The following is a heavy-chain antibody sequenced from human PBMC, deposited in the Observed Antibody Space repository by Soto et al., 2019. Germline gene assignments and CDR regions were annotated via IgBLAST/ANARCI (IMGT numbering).Heavy chain of an antibody. CDR2: LSSSSSYI. V-gene: IGHV3-21*01. CDR1: GFTFSSYS. J-gene: IGHJ6*02. D-gene: IGHD3-22*01. CDR3: ARDYYDSSGTQIMDV. Sequence: GGSLRLSCAASGFTFSSYSMNWVRQAPGKGLEWVSSLSSSSSYIYYADSVKGRFTISRDNAENSLYLQMNSLRAEDTAVYYCARDYYDSSGTQIMDVWGQGTTVTVSS.